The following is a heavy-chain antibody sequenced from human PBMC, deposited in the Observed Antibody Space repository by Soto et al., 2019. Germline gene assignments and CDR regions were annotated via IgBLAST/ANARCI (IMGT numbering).Heavy chain of an antibody. D-gene: IGHD2-15*01. CDR1: GGSISSGDYY. V-gene: IGHV4-30-4*01. CDR2: IYYSGST. CDR3: ARDPGADSPDYNWFDP. Sequence: TSETLSLTCTVSGGSISSGDYYWSWIRQPPGKGLEWIGYIYYSGSTYYNPSLKSRVTISVDTSKNQFSLKLSSVTAADTAVYYGARDPGADSPDYNWFDPWGQGTLVTVSS. J-gene: IGHJ5*02.